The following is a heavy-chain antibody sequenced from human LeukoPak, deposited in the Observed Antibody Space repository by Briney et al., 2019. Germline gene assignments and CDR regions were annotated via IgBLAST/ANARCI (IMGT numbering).Heavy chain of an antibody. CDR2: INPNSGGT. CDR3: ARDRALSYYDSSGYSRSFDY. CDR1: GYTFTGYY. J-gene: IGHJ4*02. Sequence: ASVKVSCKASGYTFTGYYMHWVRQAPGQGLEWMGWINPNSGGTNYAQKFQGRVTMTRDTSISTAYMELSRLRSDDTAVYYCARDRALSYYDSSGYSRSFDYWGQGTLVTVSS. D-gene: IGHD3-22*01. V-gene: IGHV1-2*02.